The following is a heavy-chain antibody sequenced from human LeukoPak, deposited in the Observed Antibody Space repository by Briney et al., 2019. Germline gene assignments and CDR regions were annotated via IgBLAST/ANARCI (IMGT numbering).Heavy chain of an antibody. CDR2: IYRGDSGVST. D-gene: IGHD7-27*01. V-gene: IGHV3-53*04. J-gene: IGHJ6*02. CDR3: AKTDGDSEIPWHGMDV. Sequence: GGSLRLSCAPSGFSVSNTYMSWVRQAPRRGVGWVSVIYRGDSGVSTYYADSVKCRFTISRHNSKNTLYLQMSGLRAEDTAVYFCAKTDGDSEIPWHGMDVWGQGTTVTVSS. CDR1: GFSVSNTY.